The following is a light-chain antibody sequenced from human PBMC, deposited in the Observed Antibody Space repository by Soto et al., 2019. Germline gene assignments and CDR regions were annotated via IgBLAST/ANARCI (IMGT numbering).Light chain of an antibody. Sequence: QSALTQPASVSGSPGQSITISCTGTSSDVGGYNYVSWYQQHPGKAPKLMIYDVSYRPSGVSNRFSGSKSGNTASLTISGLQPEDEADYYCSSFRSSSTPVVFGGGTKLTVL. CDR1: SSDVGGYNY. V-gene: IGLV2-14*01. J-gene: IGLJ2*01. CDR3: SSFRSSSTPVV. CDR2: DVS.